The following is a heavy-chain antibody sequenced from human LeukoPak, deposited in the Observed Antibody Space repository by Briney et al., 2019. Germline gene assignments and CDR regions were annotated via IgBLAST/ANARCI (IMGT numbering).Heavy chain of an antibody. CDR2: IIPILGTA. CDR1: GYTFSSYT. CDR3: ARSHRSYYYYYMDV. V-gene: IGHV1-69*13. J-gene: IGHJ6*03. Sequence: SVKVSCKASGYTFSSYTLNWLRQAPGQGLEWMGGIIPILGTANYAQKFQGRVTITADESTSTAYMELSSLRSEDTAVYYCARSHRSYYYYYMDVWGKGTTVKISS.